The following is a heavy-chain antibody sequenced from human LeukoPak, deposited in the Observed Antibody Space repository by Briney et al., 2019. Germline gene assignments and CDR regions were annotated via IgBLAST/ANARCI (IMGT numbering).Heavy chain of an antibody. V-gene: IGHV3-48*04. CDR3: ATGALRGVPYYYYYMDV. CDR2: ISSSGSTI. CDR1: GFTFSRYS. Sequence: PGGSLRLSCAASGFTFSRYSMNWVRQAPGKGVEWVSYISSSGSTIYYADSVKGRFTISRDNAKDSLYLQMNSLRAEDTAVYYCATGALRGVPYYYYYMDVWGKGTTVTISS. D-gene: IGHD3-10*01. J-gene: IGHJ6*03.